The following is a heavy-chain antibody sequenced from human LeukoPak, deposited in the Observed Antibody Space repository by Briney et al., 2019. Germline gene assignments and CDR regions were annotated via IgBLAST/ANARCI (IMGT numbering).Heavy chain of an antibody. D-gene: IGHD6-19*01. Sequence: ASVKVSCKASGYTFTGYYMHWVRQAPGQGLEWMGWINPNSGGTNYAQKFQGRVTMTRDTSISTAYMELSRLVSDDTAVYYCARADGCSSGWVDYWGQGTLSPSPQ. CDR2: INPNSGGT. J-gene: IGHJ4*02. CDR3: ARADGCSSGWVDY. CDR1: GYTFTGYY. V-gene: IGHV1-2*02.